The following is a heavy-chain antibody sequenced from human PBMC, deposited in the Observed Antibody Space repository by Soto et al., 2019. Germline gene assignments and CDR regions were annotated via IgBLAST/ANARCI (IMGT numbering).Heavy chain of an antibody. Sequence: QVQLVESGGGVVQPGRSLRLSCAASGFTFSSYGMPWVRQAPGKGLEWVAVISYDGSNKYYADSVKGRFTISRDNSKNTMYLQMNSLRAESKAVYYCAKAAHGFYCSGGSCYYYYYGMDVWGQGTTVTVS. V-gene: IGHV3-30*18. J-gene: IGHJ6*02. CDR1: GFTFSSYG. D-gene: IGHD2-15*01. CDR3: AKAAHGFYCSGGSCYYYYYGMDV. CDR2: ISYDGSNK.